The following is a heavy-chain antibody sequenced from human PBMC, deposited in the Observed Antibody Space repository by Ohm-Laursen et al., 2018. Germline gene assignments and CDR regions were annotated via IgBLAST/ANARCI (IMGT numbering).Heavy chain of an antibody. CDR2: ISDSGGGT. V-gene: IGHV3-23*01. D-gene: IGHD3-9*01. CDR3: PKERDVSTGYALQH. Sequence: SLRLSCTASGFTFSSYAMGWVRQAPGKALAWVSTISDSGGGTYYADSVKGRFTISRDNSKNTLYLQMNSLRAEDTAVYYCPKERDVSTGYALQHWGQGTLVTVSS. CDR1: GFTFSSYA. J-gene: IGHJ1*01.